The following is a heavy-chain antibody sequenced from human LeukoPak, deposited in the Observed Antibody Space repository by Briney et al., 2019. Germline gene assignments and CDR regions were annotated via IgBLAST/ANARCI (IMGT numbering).Heavy chain of an antibody. Sequence: GGSLRLTCAASGFTFNNYTMHWVRRAPAKGLEGVAVISYDGNNKYYADSVKGRFTISRDNSKNTLYLQMHSLSAEETDVYYCARDFGRTSWSIDYWGQGTLVTVSS. D-gene: IGHD2-2*01. CDR3: ARDFGRTSWSIDY. CDR2: ISYDGNNK. V-gene: IGHV3-30-3*01. CDR1: GFTFNNYT. J-gene: IGHJ4*02.